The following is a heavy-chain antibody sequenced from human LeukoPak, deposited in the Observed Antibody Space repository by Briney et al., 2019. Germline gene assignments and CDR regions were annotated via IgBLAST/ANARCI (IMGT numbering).Heavy chain of an antibody. V-gene: IGHV4-59*01. D-gene: IGHD2-21*01. CDR3: ARGYSSFDY. J-gene: IGHJ4*02. CDR1: GISISSYY. CDR2: IYSSGRT. Sequence: KTSETLSLTCSVSGISISSYYWNWIRQPPGKGLEWIGYIYSSGRTNYNPSLESRVAISVDTSKNQFSLELSSVAAADTALYYCARGYSSFDYWGQGTLVTVSS.